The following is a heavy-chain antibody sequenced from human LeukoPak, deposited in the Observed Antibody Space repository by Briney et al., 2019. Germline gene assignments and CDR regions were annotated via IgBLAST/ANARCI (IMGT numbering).Heavy chain of an antibody. CDR3: ARGSLRSSSNPLYWFDP. CDR2: INPNSGGT. Sequence: ASVKVSCKASGYTFTGYYMHWVRQAPGQGLEWMGRINPNSGGTNYAQKFQGWVTMTRDTSISTAYMELSRLRFDDTAVYYCARGSLRSSSNPLYWFDPWGQGTLVTVSS. J-gene: IGHJ5*02. D-gene: IGHD6-13*01. V-gene: IGHV1-2*04. CDR1: GYTFTGYY.